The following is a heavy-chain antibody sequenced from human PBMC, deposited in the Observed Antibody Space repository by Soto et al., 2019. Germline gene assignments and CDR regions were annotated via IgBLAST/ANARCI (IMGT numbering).Heavy chain of an antibody. D-gene: IGHD1-20*01. J-gene: IGHJ4*02. CDR2: INPISAAT. CDR1: GYTFISHY. Sequence: QVHLVQSGAEVKKPGASVKVSCKASGYTFISHYMHWVRQAPGQGLEWMGIINPISAATTYAQKFQGRVTMTRDTPTSTVYLELSSPKSEDTAVYYCARRGYNWNDLDSWGQGTLVTVSS. CDR3: ARRGYNWNDLDS. V-gene: IGHV1-46*01.